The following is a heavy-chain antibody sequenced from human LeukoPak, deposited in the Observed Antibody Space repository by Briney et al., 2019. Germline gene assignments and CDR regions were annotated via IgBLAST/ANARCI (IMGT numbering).Heavy chain of an antibody. Sequence: GGSLRLSCAASGFTFSSYSMNWVRQAPGKGLEWVSSISSSSSYIYYADSVKGRFTISRDNAKNSLYLQMNSLRAEDTAVYYCARGVRFGYYYYGMDVWGQGTTVTVSS. CDR3: ARGVRFGYYYYGMDV. D-gene: IGHD3-16*01. CDR2: ISSSSSYI. CDR1: GFTFSSYS. V-gene: IGHV3-21*01. J-gene: IGHJ6*02.